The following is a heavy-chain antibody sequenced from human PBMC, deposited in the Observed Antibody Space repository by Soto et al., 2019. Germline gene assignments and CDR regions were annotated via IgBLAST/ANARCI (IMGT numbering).Heavy chain of an antibody. Sequence: QVQLVESGGGLVKPGGSLKLSCAASGFTFSDYYMSWIRQAPGKGLEWISYISSSGDIIYYADSVKGRFTISGDNAKNLLFLQMNSLRAEDTAVYYCARDLGYYDSDGYCDYWGQGTLVTVSS. D-gene: IGHD3-22*01. V-gene: IGHV3-11*01. J-gene: IGHJ4*02. CDR2: ISSSGDII. CDR1: GFTFSDYY. CDR3: ARDLGYYDSDGYCDY.